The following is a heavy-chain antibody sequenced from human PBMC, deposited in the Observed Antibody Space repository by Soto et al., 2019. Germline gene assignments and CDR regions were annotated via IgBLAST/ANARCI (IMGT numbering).Heavy chain of an antibody. CDR2: IRHDGSQK. Sequence: EVQVVESGGNLVQPGGSLRLSFAASGFTFRDYWMTWVRQAPGKGLEWLANIRHDGSQKYYVDSVKGRFTISRDNAKNSLFLQMDSLRAEDTAVYYCTRDISPRNGGVWYDAFDIWGQGTMVTVSS. V-gene: IGHV3-7*01. J-gene: IGHJ3*02. CDR3: TRDISPRNGGVWYDAFDI. D-gene: IGHD6-19*01. CDR1: GFTFRDYW.